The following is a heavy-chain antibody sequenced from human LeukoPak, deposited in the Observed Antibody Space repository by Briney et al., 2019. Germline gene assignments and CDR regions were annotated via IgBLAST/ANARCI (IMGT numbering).Heavy chain of an antibody. V-gene: IGHV3-21*01. CDR1: GFTFCSYS. D-gene: IGHD3-10*02. CDR2: ISSSSSYI. J-gene: IGHJ4*02. Sequence: GGSLRLSCAASGFTFCSYSMNWVRQAPGKGLEWVSSISSSSSYIYYADSVKGRFTISRDNAKNTLYLQMNSLRAEDTAVYYCAKRDDYTMYGLDYWGQGALVTVSS. CDR3: AKRDDYTMYGLDY.